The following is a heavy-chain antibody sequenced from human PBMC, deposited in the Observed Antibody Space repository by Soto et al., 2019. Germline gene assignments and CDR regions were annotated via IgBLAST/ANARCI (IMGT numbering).Heavy chain of an antibody. V-gene: IGHV3-11*01. CDR2: ISSSGSTI. D-gene: IGHD6-6*01. J-gene: IGHJ3*02. CDR3: ARSFRPGYDAFDI. Sequence: GGSLRLSCAASGFTFSDYYMSWIRQAPGKGLEWVSYISSSGSTIYYADSVKGRFTISRDNAKNSLYLQMNSLRAEDTAVYYCARSFRPGYDAFDIWGQGTMVTVSS. CDR1: GFTFSDYY.